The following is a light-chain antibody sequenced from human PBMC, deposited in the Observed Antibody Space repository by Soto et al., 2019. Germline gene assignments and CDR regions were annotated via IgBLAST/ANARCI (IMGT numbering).Light chain of an antibody. J-gene: IGLJ2*01. CDR2: LNSDGSH. CDR3: QTWGTGIQGV. V-gene: IGLV4-69*02. CDR1: SGHRSYA. Sequence: QPVLTQSPSASASLGASVKLTCTLSSGHRSYAIAWHQQQPDKGPRYLMKLNSDGSHSKGDGIPDRFSGSSSGAERYLTISSLQSEDEADYYCQTWGTGIQGVFGGGTKLTVL.